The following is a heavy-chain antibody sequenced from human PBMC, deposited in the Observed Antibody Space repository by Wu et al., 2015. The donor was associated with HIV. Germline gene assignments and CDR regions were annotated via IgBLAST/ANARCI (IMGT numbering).Heavy chain of an antibody. CDR3: ATYGPGYNWMYK. CDR2: MAPNSDAT. CDR1: EYSFSIYY. V-gene: IGHV1-2*02. D-gene: IGHD1-20*01. J-gene: IGHJ4*02. Sequence: QVHLVQSGAEVKEPGASVKISCKTEYSFSIYYMHWVRQAPGQGLEWVGWMAPNSDATKCAPKLQGRVTMTRDTSISTAYMELNSLTSDDTAVYYCATYGPGYNWMYKWGQGTLVTVSS.